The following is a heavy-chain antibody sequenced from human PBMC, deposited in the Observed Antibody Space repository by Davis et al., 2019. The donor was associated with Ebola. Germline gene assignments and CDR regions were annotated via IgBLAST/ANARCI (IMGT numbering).Heavy chain of an antibody. D-gene: IGHD6-13*01. CDR1: GGSISGYY. J-gene: IGHJ4*02. V-gene: IGHV4-4*07. Sequence: PSETLSLTCTVSGGSISGYYWSWIRQPAGKGLEWIGRISPSGSTDYNPSLKGRVTMSEDTSRNQFSLKLSSVTAADTAVYYCARYSSPSYFDYWGQGTLVTVSS. CDR2: ISPSGST. CDR3: ARYSSPSYFDY.